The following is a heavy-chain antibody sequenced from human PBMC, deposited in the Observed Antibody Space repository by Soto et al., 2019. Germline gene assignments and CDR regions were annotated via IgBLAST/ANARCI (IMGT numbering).Heavy chain of an antibody. V-gene: IGHV4-59*01. CDR1: GGSISSYY. D-gene: IGHD2-21*02. J-gene: IGHJ4*02. CDR2: IFYSGSP. CDR3: ARGVDCGGDGWALDF. Sequence: QVQLQESGPGLVKPSETLSLTCTVSGGSISSYYWSWIRQPPGKGLEWIGYIFYSGSPNYNPSLKRRVTISVDTAKNQFSLKLSSVTAADTAVYYCARGVDCGGDGWALDFGGQGTLVTVSS.